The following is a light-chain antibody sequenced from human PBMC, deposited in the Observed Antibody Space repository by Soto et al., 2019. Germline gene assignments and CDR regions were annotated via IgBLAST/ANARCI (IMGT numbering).Light chain of an antibody. CDR3: QQFNSYPLT. J-gene: IGKJ4*01. Sequence: ASELTQAPSSLSASVGDRVTITCRASQGISSAVAWYQQKPGRALKLLIYDASNLEGGVPPRFSGSGSGTDFSLTISSLQPEDFAAYYCQQFNSYPLTFGGGTKVDIK. CDR1: QGISSA. V-gene: IGKV1-13*02. CDR2: DAS.